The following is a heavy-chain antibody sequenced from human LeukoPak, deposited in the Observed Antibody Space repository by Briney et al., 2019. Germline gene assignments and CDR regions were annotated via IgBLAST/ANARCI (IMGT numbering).Heavy chain of an antibody. CDR2: ISSSSSYI. J-gene: IGHJ4*02. CDR1: GFTFSSYS. CDR3: ATDGEAAAVDY. V-gene: IGHV3-21*01. D-gene: IGHD6-13*01. Sequence: GGSLRLSCAASGFTFSSYSMNWVRQAPGKGLEWVSSISSSSSYIYYADSVKGRFTISRDNAKNSLYLQMNSLRAEDTAVYYCATDGEAAAVDYWGPGNPGHRLL.